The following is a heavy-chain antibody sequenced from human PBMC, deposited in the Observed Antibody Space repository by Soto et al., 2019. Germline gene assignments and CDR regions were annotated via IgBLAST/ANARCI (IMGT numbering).Heavy chain of an antibody. J-gene: IGHJ4*02. D-gene: IGHD5-12*01. CDR2: ISGGGEA. Sequence: PGGSLRLSCAASGFTFVSCAMHWVRRAPGKGLEWVSSISGGGEAFYADSVKGRFTVTRDNSKNTLHLHMHSLRAEDTAVYFCAKATFDIAARPGPIDYWGLGTLVTVSS. V-gene: IGHV3-23*01. CDR1: GFTFVSCA. CDR3: AKATFDIAARPGPIDY.